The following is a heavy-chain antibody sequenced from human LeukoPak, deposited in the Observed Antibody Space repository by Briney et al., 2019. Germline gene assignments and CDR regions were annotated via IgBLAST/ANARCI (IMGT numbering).Heavy chain of an antibody. Sequence: PSEPLSLPCSVSGGSTTGYFWTWIRQPPGKGPEWIGYVYYKGDTGYSPSLDSRVSISVDTSKKQFSLKLNSVTAADTAVYYCARHMTVTYDAFDLWGQGTMVTVSS. CDR2: VYYKGDT. J-gene: IGHJ3*01. CDR3: ARHMTVTYDAFDL. D-gene: IGHD3-22*01. CDR1: GGSTTGYF. V-gene: IGHV4-59*08.